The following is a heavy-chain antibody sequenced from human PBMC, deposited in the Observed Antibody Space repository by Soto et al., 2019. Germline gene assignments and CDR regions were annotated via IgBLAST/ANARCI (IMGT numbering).Heavy chain of an antibody. CDR3: ARGYYDSSGYYYRDAFDI. Sequence: SETLSLTCAVSGDTISTGGYSWAWIRQPPGKALEWIGHTYHSGNPYYNPSLKSRVIISVDRSKNQFSLKLSSVTAADTAVYYCARGYYDSSGYYYRDAFDIWGQGTMVTVSS. V-gene: IGHV4-30-2*01. CDR2: TYHSGNP. CDR1: GDTISTGGYS. J-gene: IGHJ3*02. D-gene: IGHD3-22*01.